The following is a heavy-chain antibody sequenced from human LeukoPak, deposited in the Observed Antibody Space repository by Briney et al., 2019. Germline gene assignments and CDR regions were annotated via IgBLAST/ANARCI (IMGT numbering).Heavy chain of an antibody. CDR2: ITGSGGTT. CDR3: ARADGTGGPYDY. D-gene: IGHD3/OR15-3a*01. J-gene: IGHJ4*02. V-gene: IGHV3-23*01. CDR1: GFTFSSYA. Sequence: PGGSLRLSCAASGFTFSSYAMSWVRPAPGKGLEWVSDITGSGGTTNYADSVKGRFTISRDNSKNTLFLQMNSLRAEDAAVYYCARADGTGGPYDYWGQGTLVTVSS.